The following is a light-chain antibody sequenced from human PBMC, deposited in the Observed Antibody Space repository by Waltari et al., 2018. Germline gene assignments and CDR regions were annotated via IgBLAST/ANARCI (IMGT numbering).Light chain of an antibody. V-gene: IGLV2-23*02. Sequence: QSALTQPASVSGSPGQSITISCTGTSSDVGGYNYVSWYQQYPGKAPKLMIYDFSKRPSGVSNRFSGSKSGNTAFLTISGLQAEDEADYYCCSYAGSSTHVLFGGGTKLTVL. J-gene: IGLJ2*01. CDR3: CSYAGSSTHVL. CDR2: DFS. CDR1: SSDVGGYNY.